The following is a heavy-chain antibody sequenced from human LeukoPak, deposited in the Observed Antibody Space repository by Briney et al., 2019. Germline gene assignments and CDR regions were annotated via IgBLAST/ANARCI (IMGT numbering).Heavy chain of an antibody. V-gene: IGHV1-18*01. Sequence: ASVKVSCKASGYTFTSYGISWVRQAPGQGLEWMGWISGYNGNTNYAQELQGRVTMTTDTSTSTAYMELRSLRSDDTAVYYCARDFSQGDDQGDEDEILTGYYHWGQGTLVTVAS. J-gene: IGHJ4*02. CDR1: GYTFTSYG. CDR3: ARDFSQGDDQGDEDEILTGYYH. D-gene: IGHD3-9*01. CDR2: ISGYNGNT.